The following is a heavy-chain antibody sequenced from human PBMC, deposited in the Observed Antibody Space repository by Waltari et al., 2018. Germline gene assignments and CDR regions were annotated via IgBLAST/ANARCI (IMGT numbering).Heavy chain of an antibody. CDR1: GGSISSYY. D-gene: IGHD2-15*01. Sequence: QVQLQESGPGLVKPSETLSLTCTVSGGSISSYYWSWIRQPPGKGLEWIGYIYYSGSTNYNPSLKSRVTISVDTSKNQFSLKLSSVTAADTAVYYCARQDIVVVVAATYEYFQHWGQGTLVTVSS. J-gene: IGHJ1*01. V-gene: IGHV4-59*08. CDR2: IYYSGST. CDR3: ARQDIVVVVAATYEYFQH.